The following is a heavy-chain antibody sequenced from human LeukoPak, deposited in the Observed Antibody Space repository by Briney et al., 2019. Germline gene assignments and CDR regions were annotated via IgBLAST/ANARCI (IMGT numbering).Heavy chain of an antibody. CDR2: IYYNGST. CDR1: GGSISYYY. CDR3: ARGTLRGRVTYYFDY. D-gene: IGHD2-21*02. Sequence: SETLSLTCTVSGGSISYYYWSWIRQSPGKGLEWIGYIYYNGSTNYNPSLKSRVTISVDMSKNQFSLKVTSVTAADTAVYYCARGTLRGRVTYYFDYWGQGALVTVSS. V-gene: IGHV4-59*12. J-gene: IGHJ4*02.